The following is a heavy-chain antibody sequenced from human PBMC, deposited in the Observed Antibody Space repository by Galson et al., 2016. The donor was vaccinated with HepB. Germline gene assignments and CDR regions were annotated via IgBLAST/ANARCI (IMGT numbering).Heavy chain of an antibody. Sequence: SCKGFGGTSGSYAITWVRQAPGQGLEWMGLIIPIFGTTNYAQTFQGRVSITVDESSNTAYLELSSLKSDDTAVYYCARGFRYAGSYYLNAWGQGTLVTVSS. CDR2: IIPIFGTT. V-gene: IGHV1-69*01. J-gene: IGHJ5*02. CDR1: GGTSGSYA. D-gene: IGHD3-10*01. CDR3: ARGFRYAGSYYLNA.